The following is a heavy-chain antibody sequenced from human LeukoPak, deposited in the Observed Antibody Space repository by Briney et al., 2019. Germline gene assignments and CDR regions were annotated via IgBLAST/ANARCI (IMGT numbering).Heavy chain of an antibody. J-gene: IGHJ6*04. CDR1: GFTFSSYS. V-gene: IGHV3-21*01. Sequence: PGGSLRLSCAASGFTFSSYSMNWVRRAPGKGLEWVSSISSSSSYIYYADSVKGRFTISRDNAKNSLYLQMNSLRAEDTAVYYCARAVEPGGYSYWSGMDVWGKGTTVTVSS. CDR2: ISSSSSYI. D-gene: IGHD5-18*01. CDR3: ARAVEPGGYSYWSGMDV.